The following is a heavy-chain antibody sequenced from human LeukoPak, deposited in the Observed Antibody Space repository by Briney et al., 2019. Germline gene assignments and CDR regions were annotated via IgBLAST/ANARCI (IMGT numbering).Heavy chain of an antibody. CDR3: ASGPGGAGNYGMDF. V-gene: IGHV3-53*01. CDR2: IYCGGST. D-gene: IGHD1-14*01. J-gene: IGHJ6*04. Sequence: GGSLRLSCAASGFTVSSNYMSWVRQAPGKGLEWVSVIYCGGSTYYAASVKGRFTISSDNSNNTPYLQKNSRRAEETAVYYCASGPGGAGNYGMDFWGKGTTVTVSS. CDR1: GFTVSSNY.